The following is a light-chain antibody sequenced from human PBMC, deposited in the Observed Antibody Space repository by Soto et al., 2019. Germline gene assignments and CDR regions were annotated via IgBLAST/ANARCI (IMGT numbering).Light chain of an antibody. V-gene: IGKV1-39*01. CDR3: QQSYSMPLT. Sequence: DIQMTQSPSSLSASIGDRVTITCRASQSIGRYLNWYQQKRWKAPKLLIHAASSLQSGVPSRFSGSGSGTDYTLTISSLQPEDFATYYCQQSYSMPLTFGQGTKVDIK. CDR1: QSIGRY. J-gene: IGKJ1*01. CDR2: AAS.